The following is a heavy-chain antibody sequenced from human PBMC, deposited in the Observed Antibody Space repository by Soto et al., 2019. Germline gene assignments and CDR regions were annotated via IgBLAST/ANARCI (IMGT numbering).Heavy chain of an antibody. CDR3: ARDGVGPHGMDV. CDR1: GASVTSYY. D-gene: IGHD2-8*01. J-gene: IGHJ6*02. Sequence: QVQLQGSDPRLPKPSETLSLTCTVSGASVTSYYWSWIRQPAGKGLDWIGRIYTSGNTDYNPSLKSRVTLSLETSQNQVSLKLSSVTAADTAIYYCARDGVGPHGMDVWGQGTTVTVSS. V-gene: IGHV4-4*07. CDR2: IYTSGNT.